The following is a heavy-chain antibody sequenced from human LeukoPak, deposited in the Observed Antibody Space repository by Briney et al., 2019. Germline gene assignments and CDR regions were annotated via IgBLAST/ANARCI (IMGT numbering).Heavy chain of an antibody. Sequence: GGSLRLSCAASGFIFDDYAMHWVRQAPGKGLEWVSGISWNSGSIGYADSVKGRFTISRDNAKNSLYLQMNSLRAEDTALYYCAKDIYGDYGHYYYGMDVWGQGTMVTVSS. CDR3: AKDIYGDYGHYYYGMDV. J-gene: IGHJ6*02. V-gene: IGHV3-9*01. D-gene: IGHD4-17*01. CDR2: ISWNSGSI. CDR1: GFIFDDYA.